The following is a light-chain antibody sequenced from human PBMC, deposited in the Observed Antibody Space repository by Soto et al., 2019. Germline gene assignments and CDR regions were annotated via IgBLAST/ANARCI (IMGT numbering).Light chain of an antibody. Sequence: QSALTQPPSATGSPGQTVTISCPGTSSHVGGYDYVSWYQQYPGKAPRLMIYGVTKRPSGVPDRFSGSKSGNTASLTVSGLQAEDEADYYCCSYANTKSYVFGTGTKVTVL. CDR3: CSYANTKSYV. CDR2: GVT. V-gene: IGLV2-8*01. J-gene: IGLJ1*01. CDR1: SSHVGGYDY.